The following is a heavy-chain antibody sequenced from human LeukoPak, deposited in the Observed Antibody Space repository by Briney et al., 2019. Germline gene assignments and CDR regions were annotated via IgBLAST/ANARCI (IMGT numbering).Heavy chain of an antibody. Sequence: GASVKVSCKASGYTFTGYYMHWVRQAPGQGLEWMGWIYPNSGGTNFAQKFQGRVTMTRDTSISTAYMELSSLRYDDTAVYYCARARPPGYYYYGMDVWGQGTTVTVSS. CDR2: IYPNSGGT. CDR1: GYTFTGYY. D-gene: IGHD6-6*01. CDR3: ARARPPGYYYYGMDV. V-gene: IGHV1-2*02. J-gene: IGHJ6*02.